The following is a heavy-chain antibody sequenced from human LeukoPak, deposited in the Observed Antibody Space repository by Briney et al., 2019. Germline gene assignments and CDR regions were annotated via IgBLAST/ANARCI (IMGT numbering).Heavy chain of an antibody. Sequence: ASVKVSCKASGGTFSSYAISWVRQAPGQGLEWMGGIIPIFGTANYAQKFQGRVTMTRNTSISTAYMELSSLRSEDTAVYYCARPVRRKRGYSGYGYDAFDIWGQGTMVTVSS. J-gene: IGHJ3*02. D-gene: IGHD5-12*01. CDR1: GGTFSSYA. CDR2: IIPIFGTA. V-gene: IGHV1-69*05. CDR3: ARPVRRKRGYSGYGYDAFDI.